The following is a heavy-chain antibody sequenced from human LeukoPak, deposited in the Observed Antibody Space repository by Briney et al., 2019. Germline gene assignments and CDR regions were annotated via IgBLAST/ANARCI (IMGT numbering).Heavy chain of an antibody. D-gene: IGHD6-13*01. J-gene: IGHJ6*04. CDR3: AIREDSSSWYNGYYYYGMDV. V-gene: IGHV3-48*03. CDR2: ISSSGSTI. CDR1: GFTFSSYE. Sequence: GGSLRLSCAASGFTFSSYEMSWVRQAPGKGLEWVSYISSSGSTIYYADSVKGRFTISRDNAKNSLYLQMNSLRAEDTAVYYCAIREDSSSWYNGYYYYGMDVWGEGTTVTVSS.